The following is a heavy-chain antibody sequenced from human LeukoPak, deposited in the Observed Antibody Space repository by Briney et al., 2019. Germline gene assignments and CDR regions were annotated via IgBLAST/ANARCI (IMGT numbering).Heavy chain of an antibody. Sequence: EGSLRLSCEASGFTVSSTHMVWVRQAPGKGLEWVSVTYTGGNSYYAGSVQGRFIISRDISKNTLYLQMNNLRAEDSALYYCARGGRGSAAVVAPRSFDIWGQGTMVTVSS. D-gene: IGHD3-22*01. CDR2: TYTGGNS. CDR3: ARGGRGSAAVVAPRSFDI. J-gene: IGHJ3*02. CDR1: GFTVSSTH. V-gene: IGHV3-53*01.